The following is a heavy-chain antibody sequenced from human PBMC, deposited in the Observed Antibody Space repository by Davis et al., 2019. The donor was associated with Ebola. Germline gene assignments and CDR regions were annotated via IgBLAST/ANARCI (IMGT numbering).Heavy chain of an antibody. J-gene: IGHJ3*02. D-gene: IGHD1-26*01. CDR1: GYTFTSYG. CDR2: ISAYNGNT. Sequence: ASVKVSCKASGYTFTSYGISWVRQAPGQGLEWMGWISAYNGNTNYAQKLQGRVTMTTDTSTSTAYMELRSLRSDDTAVYYCERGLRGGSYVLDAFDIWGQGTMVTVSS. CDR3: ERGLRGGSYVLDAFDI. V-gene: IGHV1-18*01.